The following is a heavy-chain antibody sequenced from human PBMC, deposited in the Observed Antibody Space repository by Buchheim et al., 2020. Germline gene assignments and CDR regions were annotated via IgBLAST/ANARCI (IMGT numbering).Heavy chain of an antibody. CDR2: ISYDGSNK. J-gene: IGHJ4*02. D-gene: IGHD3-22*01. CDR1: GFTFSSYA. Sequence: QVQLVESGGGVVQPGRSLRLSCADSGFTFSSYAMYWVRQAPGKGLEWVAVISYDGSNKYYADSVKGRFTISRDNSKNTLYLQMNSLRAEDTAVYYCARDLFGYYYDSSGYYPGDYWGQGTL. CDR3: ARDLFGYYYDSSGYYPGDY. V-gene: IGHV3-30-3*01.